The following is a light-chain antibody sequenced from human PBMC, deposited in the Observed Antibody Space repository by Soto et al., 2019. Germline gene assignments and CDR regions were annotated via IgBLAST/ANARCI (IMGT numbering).Light chain of an antibody. CDR1: SSNIGAGYD. CDR2: GNS. Sequence: QSVLTQPPSVSGAPGQRVTISCTGSSSNIGAGYDVHWYQQLPGTAPKLLIYGNSNRPSGVPDRFSGSKSGTSASLAITGVQAEDEADYYCQSYDSSLSGSVFGGGTQLIVL. CDR3: QSYDSSLSGSV. V-gene: IGLV1-40*01. J-gene: IGLJ3*02.